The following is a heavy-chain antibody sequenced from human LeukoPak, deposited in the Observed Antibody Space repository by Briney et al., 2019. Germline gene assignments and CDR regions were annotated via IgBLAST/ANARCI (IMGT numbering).Heavy chain of an antibody. V-gene: IGHV4-34*01. CDR3: AREKSGYDYEDY. CDR1: GGSFSGYY. Sequence: PSETLSLTCAVYGGSFSGYYWSWIRQPPGKGLEWIGEINHSGSTNYNPSLKSRVTISVDTSKNQFSLKLSSVTAADTAVYYCAREKSGYDYEDYWGQGTLVTVSS. CDR2: INHSGST. D-gene: IGHD5-12*01. J-gene: IGHJ4*02.